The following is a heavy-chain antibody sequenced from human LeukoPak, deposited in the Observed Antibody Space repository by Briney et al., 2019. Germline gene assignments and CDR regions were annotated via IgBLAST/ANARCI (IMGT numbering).Heavy chain of an antibody. CDR3: ARVLNGSFDY. CDR1: GGSISSYY. Sequence: SETLSLTCTVSGGSISSYYWSWIRQPPGKGLEWIGYIYYSGSTNYNPSLKSRVTISVDTSKNQFSPKLSSVTAADTAVYYCARVLNGSFDYWGQGTLVTVSS. CDR2: IYYSGST. J-gene: IGHJ4*02. V-gene: IGHV4-59*01. D-gene: IGHD3-9*01.